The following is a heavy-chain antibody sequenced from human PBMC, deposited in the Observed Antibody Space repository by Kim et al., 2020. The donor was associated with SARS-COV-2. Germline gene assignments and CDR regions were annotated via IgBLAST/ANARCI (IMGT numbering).Heavy chain of an antibody. J-gene: IGHJ6*02. D-gene: IGHD2-2*01. CDR1: GDRVSSNSAA. CDR2: TYYRSKWYN. Sequence: SQTLSLTCAISGDRVSSNSAAWNWIRQSPSRGLEWLGRTYYRSKWYNDYAVSVKSRITINPDTSKNQFSLQLNSVTPEDTAVYYCARDSNIVVVPAAWYYYYGMDVWGQGTTVTVSS. CDR3: ARDSNIVVVPAAWYYYYGMDV. V-gene: IGHV6-1*01.